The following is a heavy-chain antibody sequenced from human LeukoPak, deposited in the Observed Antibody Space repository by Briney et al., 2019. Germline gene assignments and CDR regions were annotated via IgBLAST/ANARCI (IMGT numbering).Heavy chain of an antibody. CDR1: GFTFSSYG. Sequence: GGSLRLSCAASGFTFSSYGMHWVRQAPGKGLEWVAMIWFDATEKYYVDSVKGRFTISRDNSKNTLYLQMNSLRVEDTAVYYCVRGQSTLGYFQEWGQGTPVTVSS. CDR2: IWFDATEK. V-gene: IGHV3-33*01. CDR3: VRGQSTLGYFQE. J-gene: IGHJ1*01. D-gene: IGHD2-2*01.